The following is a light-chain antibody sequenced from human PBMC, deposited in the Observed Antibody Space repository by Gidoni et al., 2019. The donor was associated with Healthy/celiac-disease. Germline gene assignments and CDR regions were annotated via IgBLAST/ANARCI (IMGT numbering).Light chain of an antibody. CDR3: QQSYSTLTCT. V-gene: IGKV1-39*01. CDR1: QSISSY. J-gene: IGKJ1*01. CDR2: AAS. Sequence: DIQMTQSQSSLSASVGDRDTITCRASQSISSYLNWYHQKPGKAPKLLIYAASSLQSGVPSRFSGSGSGTDFTLTISSLQPEDFATYYCQQSYSTLTCTFGQGTKVEL.